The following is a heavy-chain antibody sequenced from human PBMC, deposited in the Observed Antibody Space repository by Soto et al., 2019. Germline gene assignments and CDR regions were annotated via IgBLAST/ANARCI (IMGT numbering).Heavy chain of an antibody. Sequence: PGESLKISCKGSGYSFTSYWIGWVRQMPGKGLEWMGIIYPGDSDTRYSPSFQGQVTISADKSISTAYLQWSSLKASDTAMYYCASRGSSSAGDYYYYGMDVRGQGTTVTVSS. CDR2: IYPGDSDT. CDR1: GYSFTSYW. J-gene: IGHJ6*02. V-gene: IGHV5-51*01. D-gene: IGHD6-6*01. CDR3: ASRGSSSAGDYYYYGMDV.